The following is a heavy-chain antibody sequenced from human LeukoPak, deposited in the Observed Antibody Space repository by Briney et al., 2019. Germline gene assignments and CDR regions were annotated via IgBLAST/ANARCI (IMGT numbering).Heavy chain of an antibody. V-gene: IGHV5-51*01. CDR2: IHPGDSDT. CDR3: ARQVYDILTGYRDYFDY. CDR1: GYSFTSYW. J-gene: IGHJ4*02. D-gene: IGHD3-9*01. Sequence: GESLKISCKGSGYSFTSYWIGWVRQMPGKGLEWMGIIHPGDSDTRYSPSFQGQVTISADKSISTAYLQWSSLKASDTAMYYCARQVYDILTGYRDYFDYWGQGTLVTVSS.